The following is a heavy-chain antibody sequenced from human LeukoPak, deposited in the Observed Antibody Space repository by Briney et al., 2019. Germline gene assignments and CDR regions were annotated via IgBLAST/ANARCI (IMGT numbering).Heavy chain of an antibody. V-gene: IGHV1-18*01. J-gene: IGHJ5*02. CDR1: GYTFPSFG. CDR2: ITAYNGNT. D-gene: IGHD3-22*01. Sequence: ASVKVSCKTSGYTFPSFGITWIRQVPGQGLEWMGWITAYNGNTNYAQKFQDRVSMTTDSSTTTAYMELRGLRSDDTAVYYCAKAKVLHYYDSSGSWGQGTLVTVSS. CDR3: AKAKVLHYYDSSGS.